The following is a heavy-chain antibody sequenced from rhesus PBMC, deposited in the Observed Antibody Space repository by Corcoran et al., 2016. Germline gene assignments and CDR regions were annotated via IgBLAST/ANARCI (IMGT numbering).Heavy chain of an antibody. CDR2: IDPKDSDT. J-gene: IGHJ3*01. V-gene: IGHV5-2*01. CDR1: GYSFTSDW. CDR3: AKAARICGLFTNAFDL. Sequence: EVQLVQSGAEVKRPGESLKISCKTSGYSFTSDWISWVRQMPGKGLEWVGTIDPKDSDTRSSPSCQGQVTIAADKSISPTYLQWSSLKASDSATYYCAKAARICGLFTNAFDLWGQGLRVTVSS. D-gene: IGHD3-3*01.